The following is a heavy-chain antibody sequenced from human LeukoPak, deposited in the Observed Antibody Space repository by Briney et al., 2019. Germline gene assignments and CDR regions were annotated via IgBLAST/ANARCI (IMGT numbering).Heavy chain of an antibody. CDR1: GFTFSSYG. Sequence: RGSLRLSCAASGFTFSSYGMHWVRQAPGKGLEWVALIWYDGSNKYYTDSVKGRLTISRDNSKNTLYLQMNSLRAEDTAVYYCARDWNGSYFDYWGQGTLVTVSS. J-gene: IGHJ4*02. V-gene: IGHV3-33*01. CDR2: IWYDGSNK. D-gene: IGHD3-3*01. CDR3: ARDWNGSYFDY.